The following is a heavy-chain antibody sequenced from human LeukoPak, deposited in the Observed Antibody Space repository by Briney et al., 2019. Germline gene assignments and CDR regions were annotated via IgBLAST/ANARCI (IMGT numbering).Heavy chain of an antibody. CDR3: ARGSTYYDSSGQVPFDY. CDR1: GFTFGTFT. V-gene: IGHV3-30-3*01. J-gene: IGHJ4*02. Sequence: GGSLRLSCTASGFTFGTFTMHWVRQTPGKGLEWVALISYDGSNKYYADSVKGRFTISRDNGKNTLYLQMNSLRAEDTAIYYCARGSTYYDSSGQVPFDYWGQGTLVTVSS. D-gene: IGHD3-22*01. CDR2: ISYDGSNK.